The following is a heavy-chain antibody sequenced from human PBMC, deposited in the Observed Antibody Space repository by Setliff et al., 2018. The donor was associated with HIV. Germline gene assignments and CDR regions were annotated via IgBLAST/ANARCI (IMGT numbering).Heavy chain of an antibody. CDR1: DDSISRSNYY. Sequence: PSETLSLTCTVSDDSISRSNYYWGWLRQPPGKGLEWIGSIFFSGSAYYNPSLQSRVTISVDTSKDQFSLKLTSLTAADTAVYYCARHDNYDSSGYYNLYYFDYWGQGTLVTVS. CDR2: IFFSGSA. D-gene: IGHD3-22*01. CDR3: ARHDNYDSSGYYNLYYFDY. V-gene: IGHV4-39*01. J-gene: IGHJ4*02.